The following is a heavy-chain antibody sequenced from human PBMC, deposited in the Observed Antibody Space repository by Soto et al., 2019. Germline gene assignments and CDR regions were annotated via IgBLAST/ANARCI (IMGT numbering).Heavy chain of an antibody. D-gene: IGHD3-22*01. Sequence: SETLSLTCAFYVGSFSGYYWSCIRHTPGKRLEWIGEINHRGSTNQNPSLKSRVTILVDTSKNQFSLKLRSVTAADTAVYYCPRGIAMKGAVQHAATAKYSFEY. CDR1: VGSFSGYY. CDR2: INHRGST. J-gene: IGHJ1*01. CDR3: PRGIAMKGAVQHAATAKYSFEY. V-gene: IGHV4-34*01.